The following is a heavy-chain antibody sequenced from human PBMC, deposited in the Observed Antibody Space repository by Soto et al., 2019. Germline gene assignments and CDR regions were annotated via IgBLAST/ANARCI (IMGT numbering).Heavy chain of an antibody. V-gene: IGHV1-46*03. CDR1: GYTFTSYY. CDR3: ARAYYDFWSGYYRNLSTAYYYYYMDV. D-gene: IGHD3-3*01. Sequence: GASVKVSCKASGYTFTSYYMHWVRQAPGQGLEWMGIINPSGGSTSYAQKFQGRVTMTRDTSTSTVYMELSSLRSEDTAVYYCARAYYDFWSGYYRNLSTAYYYYYMDVWGKGTTVTVSS. J-gene: IGHJ6*03. CDR2: INPSGGST.